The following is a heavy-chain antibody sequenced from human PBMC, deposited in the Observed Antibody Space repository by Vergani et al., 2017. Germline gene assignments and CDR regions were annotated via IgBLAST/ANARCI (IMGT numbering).Heavy chain of an antibody. CDR1: NDSVYSTIYY. Sequence: QVQLQESGPGLVKPSETLSLTCTVSNDSVYSTIYYWAWIRQPPGKGLEWIGSIFRSGRTYYSPSLKSRVTISIDTSKNPFFLKFTSVTAADTAVYFCATFNTGMVPDYVDFGGQGILVTVSS. V-gene: IGHV4-39*01. CDR3: ATFNTGMVPDYVDF. J-gene: IGHJ4*02. CDR2: IFRSGRT. D-gene: IGHD5-18*01.